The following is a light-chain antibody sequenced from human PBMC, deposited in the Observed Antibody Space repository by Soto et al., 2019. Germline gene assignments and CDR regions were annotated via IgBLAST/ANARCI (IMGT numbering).Light chain of an antibody. CDR2: VAS. CDR1: QSVGSN. V-gene: IGKV3-15*01. J-gene: IGKJ1*01. Sequence: EIVMTQSPATLSVSPGERATLSCRASQSVGSNLAWYQQKPGQAPRLLIYVASTKSTGIPARFSGSGSGTEFNLTLNSLQSEDYAIYFYQYYKNCPSHRTFGQGTKVEIK. CDR3: QYYKNCPSHRT.